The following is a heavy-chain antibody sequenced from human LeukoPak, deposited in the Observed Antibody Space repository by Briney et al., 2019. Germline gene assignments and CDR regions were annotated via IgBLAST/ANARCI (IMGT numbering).Heavy chain of an antibody. CDR1: GYTLTSYY. V-gene: IGHV1-46*01. CDR2: INPSGGST. Sequence: GASVKVSCKASGYTLTSYYMHWVRQAPGQGLEWMGIINPSGGSTSYAQKFQGRITMTRDISTNTVYMELSSLTSEDTAVYYCARAWESIAGYYFDYWGQGTLVTVSS. J-gene: IGHJ4*02. CDR3: ARAWESIAGYYFDY. D-gene: IGHD1-26*01.